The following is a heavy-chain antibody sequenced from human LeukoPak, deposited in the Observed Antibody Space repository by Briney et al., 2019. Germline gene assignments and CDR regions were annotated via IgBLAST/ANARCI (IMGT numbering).Heavy chain of an antibody. J-gene: IGHJ4*02. CDR3: AITTYGSAWLDF. Sequence: PGGSLRLSCAASGFTFSTYWMHWVRQAPGKELVYVSRINPDGSSTSYADSVKGRFTISRDNAKNTLYLQMNSLRVEDTAVYSCAITTYGSAWLDFWGQGTLVTVSS. CDR1: GFTFSTYW. D-gene: IGHD6-25*01. CDR2: INPDGSST. V-gene: IGHV3-74*01.